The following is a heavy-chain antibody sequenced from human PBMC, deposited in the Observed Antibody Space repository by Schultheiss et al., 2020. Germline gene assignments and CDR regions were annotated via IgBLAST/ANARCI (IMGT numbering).Heavy chain of an antibody. J-gene: IGHJ4*02. CDR2: IYTSGST. D-gene: IGHD1-7*01. CDR3: ARWGTGTGDKYYFDY. V-gene: IGHV4-4*07. CDR1: GGSISTPY. Sequence: SATLSLTCTVSGGSISTPYWSWIRQSAGKGLEWIGRIYTSGSTNYNPSLKSRVTMSVDTSKNQFSLKLSSVTAADTAVYYCARWGTGTGDKYYFDYWGQGTLVTVAS.